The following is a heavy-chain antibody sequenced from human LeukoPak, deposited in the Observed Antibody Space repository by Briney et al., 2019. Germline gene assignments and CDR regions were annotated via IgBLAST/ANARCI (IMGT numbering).Heavy chain of an antibody. D-gene: IGHD3-10*01. V-gene: IGHV1-18*01. Sequence: ASVKVSCKASGYIFTSYDISWVRQAPGQGLEWMGWISPYTGYAEYAQKFQGRVTMTTDTSTTTAYMELRSLRSDDTALYYCARYTTTMVRGVSDYWGQGTLVTVSS. CDR3: ARYTTTMVRGVSDY. J-gene: IGHJ4*02. CDR2: ISPYTGYA. CDR1: GYIFTSYD.